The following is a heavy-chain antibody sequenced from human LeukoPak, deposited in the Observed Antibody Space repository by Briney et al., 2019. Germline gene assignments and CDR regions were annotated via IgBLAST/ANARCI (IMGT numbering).Heavy chain of an antibody. Sequence: PGGSLRLSCAASGFTVSSNFMSWVRQAPGKGLEWVSFIYSGGTTHYADSVKGRCTISRDNSNNTLSLQMNNLRPEDTAVYYCARATRSYHRDYLSAFDIWGQGTMVTVSS. CDR2: IYSGGTT. J-gene: IGHJ3*02. CDR3: ARATRSYHRDYLSAFDI. D-gene: IGHD4-17*01. CDR1: GFTVSSNF. V-gene: IGHV3-53*01.